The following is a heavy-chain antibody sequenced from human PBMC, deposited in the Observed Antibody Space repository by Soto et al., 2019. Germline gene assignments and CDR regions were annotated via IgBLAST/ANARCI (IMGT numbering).Heavy chain of an antibody. Sequence: EVQLLESGGGLVQPGGSLRLSCAASGFPFGRSAMSWVRQAPGLGLEWVSTIISDTARTHYADSVKGRFTISRDRSKNTMFRQMNSLRAADTAVYYCATQDCSGAACSPPGWGQGTLVTVSS. CDR3: ATQDCSGAACSPPG. V-gene: IGHV3-23*01. CDR1: GFPFGRSA. D-gene: IGHD2-15*01. CDR2: IISDTART. J-gene: IGHJ4*02.